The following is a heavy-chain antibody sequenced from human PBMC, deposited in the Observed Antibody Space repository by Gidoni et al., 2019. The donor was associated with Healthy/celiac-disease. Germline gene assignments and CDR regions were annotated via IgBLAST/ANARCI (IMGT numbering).Heavy chain of an antibody. Sequence: VQLVASGGGLIQPAGSLRLSCAAPGFTVSSNYMSWVRQAPGKGQEWVSVVYSGGSTYYADSVKGRFTISRDKSKNTLYLQMNSLRAEDTAVYYCARGPHIAAAGPYYFDYWGQGTLVTVSS. J-gene: IGHJ4*02. CDR1: GFTVSSNY. D-gene: IGHD6-13*01. V-gene: IGHV3-53*01. CDR2: VYSGGST. CDR3: ARGPHIAAAGPYYFDY.